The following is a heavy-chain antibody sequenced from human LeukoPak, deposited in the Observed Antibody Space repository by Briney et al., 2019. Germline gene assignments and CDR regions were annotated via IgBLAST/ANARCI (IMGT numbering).Heavy chain of an antibody. V-gene: IGHV4-39*01. CDR1: GDSIGSHPSY. CDR2: VFYSGST. J-gene: IGHJ2*01. Sequence: PSETLSLTCTVSGDSIGSHPSYWAWIRQPPGKGLEWIGSVFYSGSTYLNPSLQSRVTISVDTSKNQFSLILSSVTAAETALYYCARIGFGANSHLKWFFDLWGRGTQVTVSS. CDR3: ARIGFGANSHLKWFFDL. D-gene: IGHD4-23*01.